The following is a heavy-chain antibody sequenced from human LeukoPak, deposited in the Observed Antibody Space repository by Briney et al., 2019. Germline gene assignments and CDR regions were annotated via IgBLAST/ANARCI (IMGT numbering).Heavy chain of an antibody. D-gene: IGHD2-8*02. V-gene: IGHV4-59*01. J-gene: IGHJ4*02. CDR1: GGSMNSYY. CDR3: VRVGDSATGSVLDN. CDR2: INYGGSD. Sequence: SETLSLTCTVSGGSMNSYYWRWIRQPPGKRPEWIGDINYGGSDKYNPSLKSRVTISIETSKTQFYLNLLSMTAEDTAIYYCVRVGDSATGSVLDNWGPGTLVTVSA.